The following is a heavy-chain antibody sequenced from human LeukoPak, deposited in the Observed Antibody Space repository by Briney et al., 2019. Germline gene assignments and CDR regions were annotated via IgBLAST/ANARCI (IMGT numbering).Heavy chain of an antibody. CDR1: GFTFDDYT. CDR3: AKDIHPGPYYYYYMDV. CDR2: ISWDGGST. Sequence: GGSLRLSCAASGFTFDDYTMHWVRQAPGKGLEWVSLISWDGGSTYYADSVKGRFTISRDNSKNSLYLQMNSLRTEDTALYYCAKDIHPGPYYYYYMDVWGKGTTVAVSS. J-gene: IGHJ6*03. V-gene: IGHV3-43*01.